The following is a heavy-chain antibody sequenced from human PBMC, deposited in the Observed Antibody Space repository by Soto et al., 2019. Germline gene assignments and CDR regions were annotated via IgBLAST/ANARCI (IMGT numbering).Heavy chain of an antibody. CDR1: GGSFSGYY. D-gene: IGHD2-15*01. Sequence: SETLSLTCAVYGGSFSGYYWSWIRQPPGKGLEWIGEINHSGSTNYNPSLKSRVTISVDTSKNQFSLKLSSVTAADTAVYYCASGGYCSGGSCYSGSNIWGQAIMVTVSS. CDR3: ASGGYCSGGSCYSGSNI. J-gene: IGHJ3*02. CDR2: INHSGST. V-gene: IGHV4-34*01.